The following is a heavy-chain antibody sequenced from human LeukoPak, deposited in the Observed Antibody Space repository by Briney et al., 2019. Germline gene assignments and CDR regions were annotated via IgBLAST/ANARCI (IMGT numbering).Heavy chain of an antibody. J-gene: IGHJ4*02. D-gene: IGHD6-19*01. CDR1: GGSISSSSYY. V-gene: IGHV4-39*01. CDR2: IYYSGST. Sequence: SETLSLTCTVSGGSISSSSYYWGWIRQPPGTGLEWIGSIYYSGSTYYNPSLKSRVTISVDTSKNQFSLKLSSVTAADTAVYYCARLSGIAVAGTVDYWGQGTLVTVSS. CDR3: ARLSGIAVAGTVDY.